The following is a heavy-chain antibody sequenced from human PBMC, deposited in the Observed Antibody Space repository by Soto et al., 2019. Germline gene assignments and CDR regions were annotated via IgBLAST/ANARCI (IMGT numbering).Heavy chain of an antibody. CDR1: GYTFTSYG. J-gene: IGHJ4*02. V-gene: IGHV1-18*01. CDR2: ISAYNGNT. CDR3: ARAYSSSPAAAAGY. Sequence: GAAVKVSCKASGYTFTSYGISWVRQAPGQGLEWMGWISAYNGNTNYAQKLQGRVTMTTDTSTSTAYMELRSLRSDDTAVYYCARAYSSSPAAAAGYWGQGTLVTVSS. D-gene: IGHD6-6*01.